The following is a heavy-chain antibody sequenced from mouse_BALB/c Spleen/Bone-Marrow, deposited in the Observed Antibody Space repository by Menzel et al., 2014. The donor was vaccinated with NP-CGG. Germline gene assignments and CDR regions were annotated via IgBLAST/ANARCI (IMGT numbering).Heavy chain of an antibody. D-gene: IGHD1-1*01. Sequence: EVKLVESGGGLVQPGGSLRLSCATSGFTFTDYYMSWVRQPPGKALERLGFIRNKANGYTTEHSASVKARFTISRDNSQSILYLQMNMLRTEGSAAYYCARDRSCGSNWCLDVWGAGTTATVSS. CDR3: ARDRSCGSNWCLDV. J-gene: IGHJ1*01. CDR1: GFTFTDYY. CDR2: IRNKANGYTT. V-gene: IGHV7-3*02.